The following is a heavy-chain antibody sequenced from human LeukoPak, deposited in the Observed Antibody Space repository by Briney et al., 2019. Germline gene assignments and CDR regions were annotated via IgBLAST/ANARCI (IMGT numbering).Heavy chain of an antibody. CDR1: EYTFTGYY. Sequence: ASVKVSCKASEYTFTGYYMHWVRQAPGQGLEWMGWINPNSGGTNYAQKFQGRVTMTRDTSISTAYMELSRLRSDDTAVYYCARDYGDYTPTDAFDIWGQGTMVTVSS. V-gene: IGHV1-2*02. D-gene: IGHD4-17*01. CDR3: ARDYGDYTPTDAFDI. J-gene: IGHJ3*02. CDR2: INPNSGGT.